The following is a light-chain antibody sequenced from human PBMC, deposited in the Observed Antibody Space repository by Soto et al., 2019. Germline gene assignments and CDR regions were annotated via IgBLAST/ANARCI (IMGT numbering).Light chain of an antibody. J-gene: IGLJ1*01. V-gene: IGLV2-23*01. CDR3: CSYAGSSTLV. CDR2: EGS. CDR1: SSDVGSYNL. Sequence: QSVLTQPASVDRSSGQSITISCTETSSDVGSYNLVSWYQQHPGKAPKLMIYEGSKRPSGVSNRFSGSKSGNTASLTISGLQAEDEADYYCCSYAGSSTLVFGTGTKVTVL.